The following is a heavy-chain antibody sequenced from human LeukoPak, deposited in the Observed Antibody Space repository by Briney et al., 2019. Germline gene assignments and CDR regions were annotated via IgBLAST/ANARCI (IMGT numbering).Heavy chain of an antibody. CDR2: IYHSGST. V-gene: IGHV4-30-2*01. CDR3: ARTGYTSGWYVGSFDY. CDR1: GGSISSGGYY. Sequence: SETLSLTCTVSGGSISSGGYYWSWIRQPPGKGLEWVGYIYHSGSTYYNPSLKSRVTISVDRSKNQFSLKLSSVTAADTAVYYCARTGYTSGWYVGSFDYWGQGTLVTVSS. J-gene: IGHJ4*02. D-gene: IGHD6-19*01.